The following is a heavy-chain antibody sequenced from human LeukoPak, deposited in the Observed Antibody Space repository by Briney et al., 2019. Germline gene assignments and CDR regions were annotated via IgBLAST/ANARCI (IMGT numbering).Heavy chain of an antibody. CDR2: ISSSSSYI. CDR3: ARFEYSSGWFGY. J-gene: IGHJ5*01. D-gene: IGHD6-19*01. CDR1: GFTFSSYS. Sequence: GGSLRLSCAASGFTFSSYSMTWVRQAPGKGLEWVSSISSSSSYIYYADSVKGRFTISRDNANNSLYLQMNSLRAEDTAVYYCARFEYSSGWFGYWGQGTLVTVSS. V-gene: IGHV3-21*01.